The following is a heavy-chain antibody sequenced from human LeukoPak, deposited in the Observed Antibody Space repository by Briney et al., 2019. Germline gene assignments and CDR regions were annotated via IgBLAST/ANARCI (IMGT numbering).Heavy chain of an antibody. CDR1: DDSISNYY. J-gene: IGHJ4*02. CDR2: IYYSGST. CDR3: ARVADNWNVAVFGY. D-gene: IGHD1-20*01. V-gene: IGHV4-59*01. Sequence: SETLSLTCTVSDDSISNYYWSWIRQPPGKGLEWIGYIYYSGSTDYNPSLKSRITISLDTSKNQFSLKLSSMTAADTAVYYCARVADNWNVAVFGYWGQGTLVTVSS.